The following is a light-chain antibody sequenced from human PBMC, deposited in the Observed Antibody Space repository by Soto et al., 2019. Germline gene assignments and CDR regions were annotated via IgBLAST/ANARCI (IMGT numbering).Light chain of an antibody. Sequence: DIQMTQSPSTLSASVGDRVTITCRASQGISSWLAWYQQKPGKAPKLLIYGASSLESGVPSRFSGSGSGTEFTLTISSLQPDDFATYYCHQYKTYSRTFGQGTKVEIK. J-gene: IGKJ1*01. CDR3: HQYKTYSRT. V-gene: IGKV1-5*03. CDR2: GAS. CDR1: QGISSW.